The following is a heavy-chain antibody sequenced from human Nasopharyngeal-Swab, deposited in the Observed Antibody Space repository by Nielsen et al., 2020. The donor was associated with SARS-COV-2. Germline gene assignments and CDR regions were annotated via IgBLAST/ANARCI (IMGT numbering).Heavy chain of an antibody. V-gene: IGHV3-23*01. CDR1: GFTFSSYA. D-gene: IGHD3-22*01. J-gene: IGHJ3*02. CDR2: ISGSGGST. Sequence: GESLKISCAASGFTFSSYAMSWVRQAPGKGLEWVSAISGSGGSTYYADSVKGRFTISRDNSKNTLYLQMNSLRAEDTAVYYCAKDLGFLLIYYDSSEGDAFDIWGQWTMVTVSS. CDR3: AKDLGFLLIYYDSSEGDAFDI.